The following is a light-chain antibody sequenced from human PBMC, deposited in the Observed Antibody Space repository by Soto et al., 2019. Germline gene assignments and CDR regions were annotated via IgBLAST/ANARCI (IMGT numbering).Light chain of an antibody. CDR3: QQYNHWWT. CDR2: DAY. Sequence: EIVMTQSPATLSVSPGERGTLSCRASQGVGSTLAWYRQQPGQAPRLLIYDAYIRATGVPARFSGTGSGTEFTLTISSLQSEDSAVYYCQQYNHWWTFGQGTKVDIK. V-gene: IGKV3-15*01. CDR1: QGVGST. J-gene: IGKJ1*01.